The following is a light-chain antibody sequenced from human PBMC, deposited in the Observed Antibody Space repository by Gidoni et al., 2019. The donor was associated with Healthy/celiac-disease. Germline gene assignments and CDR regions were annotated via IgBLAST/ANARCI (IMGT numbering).Light chain of an antibody. V-gene: IGKV4-1*01. J-gene: IGKJ1*01. CDR2: WAS. CDR3: QQHYDIPWT. CDR1: PSVLYNSNNKNY. Sequence: DIVMTQSPASLSVSLGERATIICKSSPSVLYNSNNKNYLAWYQQKPGQPPKLLFYWASTRQAGVPDRFSGSGSGTDFTLSISSLQAEDVAVYYCQQHYDIPWTFGRGTRVELK.